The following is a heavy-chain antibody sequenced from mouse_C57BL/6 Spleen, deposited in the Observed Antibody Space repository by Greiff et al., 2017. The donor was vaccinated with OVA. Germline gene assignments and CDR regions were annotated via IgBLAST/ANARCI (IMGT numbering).Heavy chain of an antibody. V-gene: IGHV1-26*01. J-gene: IGHJ1*03. CDR1: GYTFTDYY. Sequence: EVQLQQSGPELMKPGASVKISCKASGYTFTDYYMNWVKQSHGKSLEWIGDINPNNGGTSYNQKFKGKATLTVDKSSSTAYMELRSLTSEDSAVYYCAGSRGYFDVWGTGTTVTVSS. CDR3: AGSRGYFDV. CDR2: INPNNGGT.